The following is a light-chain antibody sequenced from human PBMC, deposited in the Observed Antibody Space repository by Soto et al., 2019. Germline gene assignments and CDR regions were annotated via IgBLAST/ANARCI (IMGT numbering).Light chain of an antibody. Sequence: DILMTQSPPTLSASIGDRVTITCRASQSISPWLAWYQQKPGKAPKVLIYLASTLESGVPSRFSGSGSGTDFTLTISSLQADDVATYYCQQYNSKYTFGQGTKLEIK. V-gene: IGKV1-5*03. J-gene: IGKJ2*01. CDR1: QSISPW. CDR3: QQYNSKYT. CDR2: LAS.